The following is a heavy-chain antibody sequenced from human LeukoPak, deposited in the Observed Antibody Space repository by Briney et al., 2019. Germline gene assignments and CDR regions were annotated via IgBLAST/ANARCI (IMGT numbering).Heavy chain of an antibody. CDR1: GFSFSTSA. D-gene: IGHD6-13*01. CDR2: IRYDGSNK. CDR3: AKDSGYSSSWYGGPFDY. V-gene: IGHV3-30*02. J-gene: IGHJ4*02. Sequence: GGSLRLSCVASGFSFSTSAMSWFRQAPGKGLEWVAFIRYDGSNKYYADSVKGRFTISRDNSKNTLYLQMNSLRAEDTAVYYCAKDSGYSSSWYGGPFDYWGQGTLVTVSS.